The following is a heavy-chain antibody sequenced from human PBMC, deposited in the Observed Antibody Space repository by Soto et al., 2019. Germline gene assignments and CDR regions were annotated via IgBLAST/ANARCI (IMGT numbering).Heavy chain of an antibody. CDR1: GFTFSSYG. J-gene: IGHJ4*02. Sequence: QVQLVESGGGVVQPGRSLRLSCAASGFTFSSYGMHWVRQAPGKGLEWVAVIWYDGSNKYYADSVKGRFTISRDNSKNKLYLQMNSLRAEDTAVYYCARDIAGWYPRYYFDYWGQGTLVTVSS. CDR3: ARDIAGWYPRYYFDY. V-gene: IGHV3-33*01. D-gene: IGHD6-13*01. CDR2: IWYDGSNK.